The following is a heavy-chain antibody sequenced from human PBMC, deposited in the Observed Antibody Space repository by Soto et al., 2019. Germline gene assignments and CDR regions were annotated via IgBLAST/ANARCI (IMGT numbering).Heavy chain of an antibody. Sequence: EVQLLESGGGLVQPGGSLRLSCAASGFTFSTYAMDWVRQAPGKGLEWVSSLSDNGGTTYYADSVKGRFTISRDNSKNTLYLQMNSLIADDTAVYYCAKNRPTWIHLWSLDYWGQGTLVTVSS. V-gene: IGHV3-23*01. J-gene: IGHJ4*02. D-gene: IGHD5-18*01. CDR3: AKNRPTWIHLWSLDY. CDR1: GFTFSTYA. CDR2: LSDNGGTT.